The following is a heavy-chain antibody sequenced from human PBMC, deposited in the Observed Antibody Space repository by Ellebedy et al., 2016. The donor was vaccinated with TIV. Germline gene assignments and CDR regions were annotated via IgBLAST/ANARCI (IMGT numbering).Heavy chain of an antibody. J-gene: IGHJ4*02. D-gene: IGHD2-8*01. V-gene: IGHV3-30*04. Sequence: PGGSLRLSCTASGFPFRIYVMHWFPQAPGKGLEWVAIMSNDGNTKDYSDSVKGRFTISRENSKSSLYLQMNTLRVEDTALYYCARDNGSSPDYWGQGTLVTVSS. CDR1: GFPFRIYV. CDR2: MSNDGNTK. CDR3: ARDNGSSPDY.